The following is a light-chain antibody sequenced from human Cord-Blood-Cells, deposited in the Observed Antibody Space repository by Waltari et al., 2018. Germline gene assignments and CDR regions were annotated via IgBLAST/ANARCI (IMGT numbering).Light chain of an antibody. Sequence: QSALTQPRSVSGSPGQSVTIPCTGTSSDVGRYNYVSWYQQHPGKAPKLMIYDVSKRPSGVPDRFSGSKSGDTASLTISGLQAEDEADYYCCSYAGSYPVVFGGGTKLTVL. CDR3: CSYAGSYPVV. CDR2: DVS. J-gene: IGLJ2*01. CDR1: SSDVGRYNY. V-gene: IGLV2-11*01.